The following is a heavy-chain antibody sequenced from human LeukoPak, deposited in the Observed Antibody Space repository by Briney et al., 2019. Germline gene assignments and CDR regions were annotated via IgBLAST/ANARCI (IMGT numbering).Heavy chain of an antibody. J-gene: IGHJ4*02. D-gene: IGHD6-19*01. V-gene: IGHV1-69*01. CDR3: AREVLAGDTS. CDR2: IIPIFGTA. CDR1: GGTFSSYA. Sequence: ASVKVSCKASGGTFSSYAISWVRQAPGQGLEWMGGIIPIFGTANYAQKFQGRVTITADESTSTAYMELSSLRSEDTAMYYCAREVLAGDTSWGQGTLVTVSS.